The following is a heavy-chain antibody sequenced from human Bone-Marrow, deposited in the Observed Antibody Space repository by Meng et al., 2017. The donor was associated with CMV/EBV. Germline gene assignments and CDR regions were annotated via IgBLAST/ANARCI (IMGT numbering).Heavy chain of an antibody. D-gene: IGHD6-19*01. J-gene: IGHJ4*02. CDR1: GFTFSDYY. Sequence: VQRVQSGAEMKKPGDSVKVSCPTSGFTFSDYYIHWGRQAPGQGLEWMGWVNSNNDATNYARKFQGRVSMTRDTSISTAHMELSRLMSDDTAVYYCVRSSGWSLFDYWGQGTLVTVFS. V-gene: IGHV1-2*02. CDR3: VRSSGWSLFDY. CDR2: VNSNNDAT.